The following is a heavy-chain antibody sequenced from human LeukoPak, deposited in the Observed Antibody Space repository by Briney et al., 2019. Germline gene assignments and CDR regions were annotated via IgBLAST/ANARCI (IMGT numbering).Heavy chain of an antibody. CDR2: IIPIFGTA. J-gene: IGHJ5*02. Sequence: SVKVSCKASGGAFSSYAISWVRQAPGQGLEWMGRIIPIFGTANYAQKFQGRVTITTDESTSTAYMELSSLRCEDTAVYYCARSMTTVTSGWFDPWGQGTLVTLSS. D-gene: IGHD4-17*01. V-gene: IGHV1-69*05. CDR1: GGAFSSYA. CDR3: ARSMTTVTSGWFDP.